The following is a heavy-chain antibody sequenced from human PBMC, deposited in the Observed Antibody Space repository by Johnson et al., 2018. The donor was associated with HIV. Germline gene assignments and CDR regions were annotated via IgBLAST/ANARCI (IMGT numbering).Heavy chain of an antibody. D-gene: IGHD2-21*02. Sequence: EKLVESGGGLVQPGGSLRLSCAASGFTFSDYAMTWVRQAPGKGLEWVSSITSNSGTTYYADSATGRFTISRDNSKNTLSLQMTSLRAEDTALYYCAKPLWIYCGADCYYGAFDIWGHGTMVTVSP. CDR2: ITSNSGTT. J-gene: IGHJ3*02. CDR3: AKPLWIYCGADCYYGAFDI. CDR1: GFTFSDYA. V-gene: IGHV3-23*04.